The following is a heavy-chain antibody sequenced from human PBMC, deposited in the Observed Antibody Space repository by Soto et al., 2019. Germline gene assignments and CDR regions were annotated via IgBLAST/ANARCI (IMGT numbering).Heavy chain of an antibody. CDR3: ATGHDFWSGYFQSYYMDV. D-gene: IGHD3-3*01. V-gene: IGHV4-59*02. CDR2: IYYSGST. J-gene: IGHJ6*03. CDR1: GGSVSSYW. Sequence: SETLSLTCTVSGGSVSSYWWSWIRQPPGKGLEWIGYIYYSGSTNYNPSLKSRVTISVDTSKNQFSLNLSSVTAADTAVYYYATGHDFWSGYFQSYYMDVWGKGITVTVSS.